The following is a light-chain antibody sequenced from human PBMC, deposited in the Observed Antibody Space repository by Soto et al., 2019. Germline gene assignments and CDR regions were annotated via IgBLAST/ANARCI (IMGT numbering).Light chain of an antibody. Sequence: QSALTKPASVSGSPGQPTTISCPETSSDVGGYKYVSWYQQHPGKAPKLIIYDVSSRPSGVSNRFSGSKSGNTASLTISGLQAEDEADYYCNSYTSSNTRVFGGGTKVTVL. J-gene: IGLJ2*01. V-gene: IGLV2-14*01. CDR3: NSYTSSNTRV. CDR2: DVS. CDR1: SSDVGGYKY.